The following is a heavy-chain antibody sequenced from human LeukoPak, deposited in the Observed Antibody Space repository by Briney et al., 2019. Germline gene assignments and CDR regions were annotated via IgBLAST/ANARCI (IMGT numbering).Heavy chain of an antibody. J-gene: IGHJ5*02. CDR1: GFTFSNYW. D-gene: IGHD2-15*01. CDR3: TRRVSATRWFDP. Sequence: PGGSLRLSCAASGFTFSNYWMHWVRQAPGKGLMWVSRISGDGSTTIYADSVKGRFSISRDNAENTMYLQMNSPRVEDTAVYYCTRRVSATRWFDPWGQGTLVTVSS. V-gene: IGHV3-74*01. CDR2: ISGDGSTT.